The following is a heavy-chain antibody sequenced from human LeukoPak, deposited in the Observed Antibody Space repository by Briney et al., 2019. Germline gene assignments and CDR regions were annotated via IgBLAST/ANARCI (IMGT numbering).Heavy chain of an antibody. V-gene: IGHV4-31*03. CDR1: GGSISSGGYY. CDR3: ARAGLPPGKEFDP. Sequence: SETLSLTCTVSGGSISSGGYYWSWIRQHPGKGLEWVGYIYYSGSTYYNASLKSRVTISVDTSKNQFSLKLSSVTAADTAVYYCARAGLPPGKEFDPWGQGTLVTVSS. D-gene: IGHD4-11*01. CDR2: IYYSGST. J-gene: IGHJ5*02.